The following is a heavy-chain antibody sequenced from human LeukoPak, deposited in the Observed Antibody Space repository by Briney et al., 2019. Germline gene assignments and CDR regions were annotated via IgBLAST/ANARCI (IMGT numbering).Heavy chain of an antibody. D-gene: IGHD3-9*01. Sequence: GGSLRLSCPPCGFTFSEWLMLWLRQAPGKGLVWVSRIKSDGSTNYADSVKGRFTISRDDAKNTVSLQMNSLRPEDTGVYYCARSPSESAGYCPEHSRHCGQGTLVTVSS. CDR3: ARSPSESAGYCPEHSRH. J-gene: IGHJ1*01. CDR1: GFTFSEWL. CDR2: IKSDGST. V-gene: IGHV3-74*01.